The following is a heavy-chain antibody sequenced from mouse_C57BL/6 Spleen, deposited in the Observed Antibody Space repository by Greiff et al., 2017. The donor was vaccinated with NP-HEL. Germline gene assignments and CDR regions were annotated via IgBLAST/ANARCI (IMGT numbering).Heavy chain of an antibody. CDR3: ARWHYAMDY. Sequence: QVQLQQSGAELVRPGTSVKVSCKASGYAFTNYLIEWVKQRPGQGLEWIGVINPGSGGTHYNEKFKGKATLTAYKSSSTSYMQRSSLTSEDSAVYFCARWHYAMDYWGQGTSVTVSS. V-gene: IGHV1-54*01. J-gene: IGHJ4*01. CDR1: GYAFTNYL. CDR2: INPGSGGT.